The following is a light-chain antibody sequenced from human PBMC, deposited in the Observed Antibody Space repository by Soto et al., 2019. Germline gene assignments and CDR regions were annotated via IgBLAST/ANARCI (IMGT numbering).Light chain of an antibody. CDR1: QGMSTY. V-gene: IGKV1-9*01. Sequence: DIQFTQSPSFLSASVGDIVTITCRASQGMSTYLAWYHQKPGKVPKLLIRSASTLQSGVPPRFSGGGSGTEFTLTISTLQPDDSGIYYCQQLNGYQLAFGGGTNVEIK. CDR2: SAS. CDR3: QQLNGYQLA. J-gene: IGKJ4*01.